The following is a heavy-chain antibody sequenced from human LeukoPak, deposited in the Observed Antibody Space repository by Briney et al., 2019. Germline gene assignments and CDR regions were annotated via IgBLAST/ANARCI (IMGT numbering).Heavy chain of an antibody. D-gene: IGHD3-10*01. V-gene: IGHV3-21*01. CDR1: GFTFSSYS. J-gene: IGHJ6*02. CDR3: ARVNPIWFGESTPYYGMDV. Sequence: KPGGSLRLSCAASGFTFSSYSMNWVRQAPGKGLEWVSSISSSSSYIYYADSVKGRFTISRDNAKNSLYLQMNSLRAEDTAVYYCARVNPIWFGESTPYYGMDVWGQGTTVTVSS. CDR2: ISSSSSYI.